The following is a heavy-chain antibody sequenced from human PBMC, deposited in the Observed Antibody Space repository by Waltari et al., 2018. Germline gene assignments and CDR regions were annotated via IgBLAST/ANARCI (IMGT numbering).Heavy chain of an antibody. Sequence: EWVANIKEDGSEKYYVESVKGRFTISRDNAKNSLYLQMNSLRAEDTAVYYCARDDSTGYYYFDYWGQGTLVTVSS. J-gene: IGHJ4*02. CDR2: IKEDGSEK. CDR3: ARDDSTGYYYFDY. V-gene: IGHV3-7*03. D-gene: IGHD3-22*01.